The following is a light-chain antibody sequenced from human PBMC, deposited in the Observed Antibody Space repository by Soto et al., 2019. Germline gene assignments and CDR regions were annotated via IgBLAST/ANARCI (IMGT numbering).Light chain of an antibody. V-gene: IGKV3-20*01. J-gene: IGKJ1*01. CDR3: QQYGSSGT. CDR1: QSVSSK. Sequence: EIVLTQSPGTLSVSPGERATLSCRASQSVSSKLAWYQQKPGQAPRLLIYGASNRATGIPDRFSGSGSGTDFTLTISRLEPEDFAVYYCQQYGSSGTFGQGTKVDIK. CDR2: GAS.